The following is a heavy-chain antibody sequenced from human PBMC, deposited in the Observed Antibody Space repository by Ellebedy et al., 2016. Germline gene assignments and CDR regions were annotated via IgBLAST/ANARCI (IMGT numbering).Heavy chain of an antibody. CDR2: IYYSGST. D-gene: IGHD2-2*01. CDR3: AREPHIVVVPAYLDYYYGMDV. V-gene: IGHV4-39*02. CDR1: GGSISSSSYY. Sequence: SETLSLTCTVSGGSISSSSYYWGWIRQPPGKGLEWIGSIYYSGSTYYNPSLKSRVTISVDTSKNQFSLKLSSVTAADTAVYYCAREPHIVVVPAYLDYYYGMDVWGQGTTVTVSS. J-gene: IGHJ6*02.